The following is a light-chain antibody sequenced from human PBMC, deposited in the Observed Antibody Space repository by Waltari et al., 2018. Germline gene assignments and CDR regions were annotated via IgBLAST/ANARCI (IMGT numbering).Light chain of an antibody. CDR1: QRISSY. J-gene: IGKJ1*01. V-gene: IGKV1-39*01. CDR3: QQTYSNFRT. CDR2: AAS. Sequence: DIQMTQSPSSLSASVGDSAPIASRASQRISSYLNWYQQKPGQAPKLLIYAASSLESGVPSRFSGSGFGTDFTLTINSLQPEDFAVYYCQQTYSNFRTFGQGTKVDVK.